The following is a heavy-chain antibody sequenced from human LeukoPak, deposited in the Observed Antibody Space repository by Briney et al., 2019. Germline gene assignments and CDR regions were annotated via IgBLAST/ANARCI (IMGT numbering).Heavy chain of an antibody. CDR1: GGSISSYY. V-gene: IGHV4-4*07. Sequence: SETLSLTCTVSGGSISSYYWSWIRQPAGKGLEWIGRIYTSGSTNYNPSLKSRVTMSVDTSKNQFSLKLSSVTAADTAVYYCARDFTLVDGYNKNWFDPWGQGTLVTVSS. CDR3: ARDFTLVDGYNKNWFDP. D-gene: IGHD5-24*01. CDR2: IYTSGST. J-gene: IGHJ5*02.